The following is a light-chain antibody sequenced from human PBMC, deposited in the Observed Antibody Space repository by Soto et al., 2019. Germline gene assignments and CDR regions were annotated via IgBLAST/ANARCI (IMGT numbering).Light chain of an antibody. CDR2: LGF. V-gene: IGKV2-28*01. J-gene: IGKJ1*01. CDR3: QQYNDWPPT. CDR1: QSLLQSNGYNY. Sequence: DIVMTQSPLSLPVTPGEPASISCRSSQSLLQSNGYNYVHWYLQKPGQSPQLLIYLGFNRASGVPDRFSGSGSGTDFTLRISRVEAEDVGVYYCQQYNDWPPTFGQGTKVDIK.